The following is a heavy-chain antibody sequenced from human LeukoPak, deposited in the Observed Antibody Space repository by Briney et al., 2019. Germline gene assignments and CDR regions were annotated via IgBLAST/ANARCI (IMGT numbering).Heavy chain of an antibody. V-gene: IGHV3-53*01. Sequence: GGSLRLSCAVSGFTFSGDYMSWVRQAPGKGLEWVAVLYSGGTTYYADSVKGRFTISRDNSKNTLYLQMNSLRAEDTAVYHCARNDYDDYRGAGYFAYWGQGALVSVSS. CDR1: GFTFSGDY. CDR2: LYSGGTT. CDR3: ARNDYDDYRGAGYFAY. D-gene: IGHD4-17*01. J-gene: IGHJ4*02.